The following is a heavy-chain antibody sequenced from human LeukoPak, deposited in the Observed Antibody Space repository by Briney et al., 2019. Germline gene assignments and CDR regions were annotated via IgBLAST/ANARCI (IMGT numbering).Heavy chain of an antibody. CDR3: ARDRGDGYYGSYYFDY. Sequence: GGSLRLSCAASGFTFSSYSMNWVRQAPGKGLEWVSSISSSSSYIYYADSVKGRFTISRDNAKNSLYLQMNSLRAEDTAVYYCARDRGDGYYGSYYFDYWGQGTLVTVSS. V-gene: IGHV3-21*01. CDR2: ISSSSSYI. J-gene: IGHJ4*02. D-gene: IGHD3-10*01. CDR1: GFTFSSYS.